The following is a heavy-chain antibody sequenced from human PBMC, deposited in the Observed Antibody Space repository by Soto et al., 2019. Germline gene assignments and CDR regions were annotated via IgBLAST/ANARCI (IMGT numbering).Heavy chain of an antibody. Sequence: PSETLSLTCTVSGGSISSGGYYWSWIRQHPGKGLEWIGYIYYSGSTYYNPSLKSRVTISVDTSKNQFSLKLSSVTAADTAVYYCARDRAADYDYIQAPGGYFDYWGQGTLVTVSS. J-gene: IGHJ4*02. V-gene: IGHV4-31*03. CDR3: ARDRAADYDYIQAPGGYFDY. CDR1: GGSISSGGYY. D-gene: IGHD3-16*01. CDR2: IYYSGST.